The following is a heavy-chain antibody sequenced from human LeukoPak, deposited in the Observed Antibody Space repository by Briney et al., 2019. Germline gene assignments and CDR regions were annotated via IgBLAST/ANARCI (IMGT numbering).Heavy chain of an antibody. CDR2: INPNSGGT. D-gene: IGHD3-22*01. Sequence: ASVKVSCKASGYTFTGYYMHWVRQTPGQGLEWMGWINPNSGGTNYAQKFQGRVTMTRDTSISTAYMELSRLRSDDTAVYYCARGDYYDSSGYSTDFDYWGQGTLVTVSS. CDR1: GYTFTGYY. CDR3: ARGDYYDSSGYSTDFDY. J-gene: IGHJ4*02. V-gene: IGHV1-2*02.